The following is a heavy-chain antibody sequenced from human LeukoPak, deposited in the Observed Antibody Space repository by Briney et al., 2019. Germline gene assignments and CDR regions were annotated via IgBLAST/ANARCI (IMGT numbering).Heavy chain of an antibody. D-gene: IGHD6-13*01. CDR3: ARGEGSSSWDQQFDY. Sequence: ASVKVSCKASGYTFTSYGISWVRQAPGQGLEWMGGIIPIFGTANYAQKFQGRVTITADESTSTAYMELSSLRSEDTAVYYCARGEGSSSWDQQFDYWGQGTLVTVSS. CDR2: IIPIFGTA. V-gene: IGHV1-69*13. J-gene: IGHJ4*02. CDR1: GYTFTSYG.